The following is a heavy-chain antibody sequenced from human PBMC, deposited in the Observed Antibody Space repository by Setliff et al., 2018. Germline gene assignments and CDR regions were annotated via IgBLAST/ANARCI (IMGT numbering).Heavy chain of an antibody. J-gene: IGHJ4*02. CDR3: ASATGY. CDR2: ISSTSTYI. CDR1: GFAFSTYA. Sequence: GGSLRLSCAASGFAFSTYAVNWVRQPPGKGLDWVSSISSTSTYIYYADSVKGRFTISRDNAKTSLYLLMNSLRADDTAVYFCASATGYWGQGILVTVSS. V-gene: IGHV3-21*06.